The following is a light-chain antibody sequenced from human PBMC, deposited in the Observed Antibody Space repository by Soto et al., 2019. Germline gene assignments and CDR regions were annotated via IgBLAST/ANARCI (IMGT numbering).Light chain of an antibody. CDR2: GAS. V-gene: IGKV3-20*01. Sequence: EIVLTQSPGTLSLSPGERATLSYRASQSVSSSYLAWYQQKPGQAPRLLIYGASSRATGIPDRFSGSGSGTDFTLTISRLEPEDFAVYYCQQYGSSPIFGQGTKLEIK. CDR3: QQYGSSPI. CDR1: QSVSSSY. J-gene: IGKJ2*01.